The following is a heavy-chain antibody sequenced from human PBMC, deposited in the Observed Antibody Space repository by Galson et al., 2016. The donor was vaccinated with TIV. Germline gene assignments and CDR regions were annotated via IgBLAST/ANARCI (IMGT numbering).Heavy chain of an antibody. CDR1: GGSIAGGIYL. V-gene: IGHV4-61*09. CDR2: VHSSGST. Sequence: LSLTCSVSGGSIAGGIYLWGWIRQPAGKGLEWIGHVHSSGSTNYNPSLKSRVIVSVDASKNQFFLRLSSVTAADTAVYYCARDWWVTYTDRPYFEDWGKGTTVTVSS. J-gene: IGHJ6*04. D-gene: IGHD2-15*01. CDR3: ARDWWVTYTDRPYFED.